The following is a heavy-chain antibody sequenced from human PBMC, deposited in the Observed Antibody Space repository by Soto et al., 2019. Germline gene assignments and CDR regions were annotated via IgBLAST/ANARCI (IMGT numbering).Heavy chain of an antibody. CDR2: ISAYNGNT. Sequence: QVQLVQSGAEVKKPGASVKVSCKASGYTFTSYGISWVRQAPGQGLEWMGWISAYNGNTNYAQKLQGRVTMTTDTYTRTDYMELRSLRSDDTAVYYCARERSYYDSSGYHPIGADYWGQGTLVTVSS. J-gene: IGHJ4*02. V-gene: IGHV1-18*04. D-gene: IGHD3-22*01. CDR1: GYTFTSYG. CDR3: ARERSYYDSSGYHPIGADY.